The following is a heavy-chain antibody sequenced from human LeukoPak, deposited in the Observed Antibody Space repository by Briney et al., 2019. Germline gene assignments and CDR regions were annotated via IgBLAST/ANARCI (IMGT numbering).Heavy chain of an antibody. CDR1: GFTFSSYA. CDR2: ISGSGGSP. CDR3: AKDRPTFYYYDSSGYPYSAFDY. V-gene: IGHV3-23*01. D-gene: IGHD3-22*01. J-gene: IGHJ4*02. Sequence: GGSLRLSCAASGFTFSSYAMSWVRQAPGKGLEWVSAISGSGGSPYYADSVRGRLTISRDNSKNTLYLQMNSLRAEDTAVYYCAKDRPTFYYYDSSGYPYSAFDYWGQGTLVTVSS.